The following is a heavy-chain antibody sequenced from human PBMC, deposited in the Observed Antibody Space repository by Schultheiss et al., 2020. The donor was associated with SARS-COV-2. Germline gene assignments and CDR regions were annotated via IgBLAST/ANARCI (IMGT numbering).Heavy chain of an antibody. Sequence: GSLRLSCAASGFTFSSYWMHWVRQAPGKGLEWVSAISGSGGSTYYADSVKGRFTISRDNAKKSLYLQMNGLRAEDTAVYYCARDGGWIQLDYWGQGTLVTVSS. CDR1: GFTFSSYW. D-gene: IGHD5-18*01. CDR3: ARDGGWIQLDY. J-gene: IGHJ4*02. V-gene: IGHV3-21*01. CDR2: ISGSGGST.